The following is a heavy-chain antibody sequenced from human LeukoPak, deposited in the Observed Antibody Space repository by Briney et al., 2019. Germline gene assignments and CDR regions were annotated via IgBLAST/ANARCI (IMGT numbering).Heavy chain of an antibody. V-gene: IGHV3-23*01. CDR1: GFTFSSYA. D-gene: IGHD3-22*01. Sequence: PGGSLRLSCAASGFTFSSYAMSWVRQAPGKGLEWVSAISGSGGSTYYADSVKGRFTISRDNSKNTLYLQMNSLRAEDTAVYYCARDGIGSGYYNYWGQGTLATVSS. CDR3: ARDGIGSGYYNY. J-gene: IGHJ4*02. CDR2: ISGSGGST.